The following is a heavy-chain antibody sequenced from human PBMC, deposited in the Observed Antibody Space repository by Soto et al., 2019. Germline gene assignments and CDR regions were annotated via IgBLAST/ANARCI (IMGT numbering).Heavy chain of an antibody. CDR3: ARVRYCFGGSCYYGMDV. CDR2: TYYRSKGYS. J-gene: IGHJ6*02. CDR1: GDTVSSNSAA. V-gene: IGHV6-1*01. D-gene: IGHD2-15*01. Sequence: SQTLSLTCAISGDTVSSNSAAWPWIRQSPSRGLEWLGRTYYRSKGYSEYASSVKSRLTINPDTTRNQLSLQLRSVTPEDTAVYYCARVRYCFGGSCYYGMDVWGQGTTVTVSS.